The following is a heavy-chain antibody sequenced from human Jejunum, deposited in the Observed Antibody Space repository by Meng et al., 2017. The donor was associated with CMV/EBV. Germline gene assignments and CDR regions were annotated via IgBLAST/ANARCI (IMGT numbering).Heavy chain of an antibody. CDR1: SVTKSDYY. Sequence: SVTKSDYYRRWIRQSPERGLEWIGYISFSGTTYYNPSLKSRLTISMDTSKTQFSLGLTSVSAADTAVYYCARVRVSLLRFLGGYLDHWGPGSLVTVSS. J-gene: IGHJ4*02. CDR2: ISFSGTT. CDR3: ARVRVSLLRFLGGYLDH. D-gene: IGHD2-21*01. V-gene: IGHV4-30-4*08.